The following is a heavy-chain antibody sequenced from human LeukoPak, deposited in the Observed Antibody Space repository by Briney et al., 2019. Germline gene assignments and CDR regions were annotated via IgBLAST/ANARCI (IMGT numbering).Heavy chain of an antibody. CDR3: AKAPVTTCSGAYCYPFDY. V-gene: IGHV3-30*18. CDR2: ITYDGSMI. Sequence: GGSLRLSCAASGLTFSIYGMHWVRQAPGKGLECVAVITYDGSMIYYADSVKGRFTISRDSSKNTLYLQMNSLRAGDAAVYYCAKAPVTTCSGAYCYPFDYWSQGTLLTVSS. CDR1: GLTFSIYG. D-gene: IGHD2-15*01. J-gene: IGHJ4*02.